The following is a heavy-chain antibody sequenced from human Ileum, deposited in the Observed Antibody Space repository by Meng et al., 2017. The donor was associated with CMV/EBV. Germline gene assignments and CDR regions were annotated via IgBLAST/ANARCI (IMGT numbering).Heavy chain of an antibody. Sequence: QVQLVQARSELKKPGASVTLSCKASGYTFTSNNMIWVRRAPGQGPEWLGWIDTNTGNPTYAQCFTGRFVFSFDTSVSTAYLQISSLTAEDTAVYYCARDGLSGRYFDYWGQGTLVTVSS. CDR1: GYTFTSNN. CDR2: IDTNTGNP. J-gene: IGHJ4*02. CDR3: ARDGLSGRYFDY. D-gene: IGHD1-26*01. V-gene: IGHV7-4-1*02.